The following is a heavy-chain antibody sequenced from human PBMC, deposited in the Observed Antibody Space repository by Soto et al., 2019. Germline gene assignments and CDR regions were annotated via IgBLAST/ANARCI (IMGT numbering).Heavy chain of an antibody. CDR2: ISDSGGHT. J-gene: IGHJ2*01. CDR3: ARGLGYCSGGTCYRYFDP. V-gene: IGHV3-23*01. Sequence: EVQLLESGGGLVQPGGSLRLSCAASGFTFSSYAISWVRQAPGKGLEWVSVISDSGGHTHYADSVQGLFTISRDNSKNTLYLHMDLLRVEDTAVYYCARGLGYCSGGTCYRYFDPWGRGTLVTVSS. D-gene: IGHD2-15*01. CDR1: GFTFSSYA.